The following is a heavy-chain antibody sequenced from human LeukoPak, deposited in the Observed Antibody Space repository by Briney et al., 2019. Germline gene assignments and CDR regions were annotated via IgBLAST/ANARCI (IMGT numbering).Heavy chain of an antibody. V-gene: IGHV3-53*04. Sequence: GGSLRLSCAASGFTVTDYYISWVRQVPGKRLEWVSVSFNDGSAYYADSVKGRLTISRHNFENTLYLQTHSLRPEDAAVYYCARYRQATDWYFDLWGRGTLVTVSS. J-gene: IGHJ2*01. D-gene: IGHD3-16*02. CDR1: GFTVTDYY. CDR2: SFNDGSA. CDR3: ARYRQATDWYFDL.